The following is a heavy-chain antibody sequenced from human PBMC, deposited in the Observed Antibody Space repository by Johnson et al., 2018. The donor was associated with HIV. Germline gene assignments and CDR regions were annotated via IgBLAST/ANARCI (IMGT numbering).Heavy chain of an antibody. D-gene: IGHD6-6*01. CDR1: GFTFSSYA. Sequence: QVQLVESGGGVVQPGRSLRLSCAASGFTFSSYAMHWVRQAPGKGLEWVAVISYDGSNKYYADSVKGRFTISRDNSKNTLYLQMNSLRADETAVYYCARDVGYSSSSFGAFDIWGQGTMVIVSS. CDR3: ARDVGYSSSSFGAFDI. V-gene: IGHV3-30-3*01. J-gene: IGHJ3*02. CDR2: ISYDGSNK.